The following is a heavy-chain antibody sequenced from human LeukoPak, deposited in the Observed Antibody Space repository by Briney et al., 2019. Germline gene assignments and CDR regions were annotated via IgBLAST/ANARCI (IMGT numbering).Heavy chain of an antibody. J-gene: IGHJ4*02. D-gene: IGHD3-9*01. V-gene: IGHV4-59*01. CDR2: IYYSGST. CDR1: GGSISSYY. CDR3: ARVGILTGLDY. Sequence: SETLSVTCTVSGGSISSYYWSWIRQPPGKGLEWIGYIYYSGSTNYNPSLKSRVTISVDTSKNQFSLKLSTVTAADTAVYYCARVGILTGLDYWGQGTLVTVSS.